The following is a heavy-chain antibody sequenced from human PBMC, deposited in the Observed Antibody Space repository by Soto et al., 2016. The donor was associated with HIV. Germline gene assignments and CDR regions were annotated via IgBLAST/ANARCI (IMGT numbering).Heavy chain of an antibody. CDR1: GYTFTSYY. Sequence: QVQLVQSGAEVKKPGASVKVSCKASGYTFTSYYMHWVRQAPGQGLEWMGWINPNSGGTNYAVKFQVRATMTRDTSINTAYLELNRLTSDDTAAYYCARGPAHISTGYYRDYWGQGTLVTVSS. CDR3: ARGPAHISTGYYRDY. V-gene: IGHV1-2*02. D-gene: IGHD3-9*01. J-gene: IGHJ4*02. CDR2: INPNSGGT.